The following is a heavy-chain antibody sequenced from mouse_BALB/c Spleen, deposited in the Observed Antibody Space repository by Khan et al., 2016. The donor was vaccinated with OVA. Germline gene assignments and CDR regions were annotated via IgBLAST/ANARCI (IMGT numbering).Heavy chain of an antibody. CDR1: GYSITSGYS. D-gene: IGHD2-12*01. CDR2: IHYSGNT. Sequence: EVQLQESGPDLVKPSQSLSLTCTVTGYSITSGYSWHWIRQSPGNNLEWMGYIHYSGNTNYNPSLKSRISITRDTSKNQFFLQLNSVTTEDTATYYCSRLRRTAWFAYWGQGTLVTVSA. V-gene: IGHV3-1*02. J-gene: IGHJ3*01. CDR3: SRLRRTAWFAY.